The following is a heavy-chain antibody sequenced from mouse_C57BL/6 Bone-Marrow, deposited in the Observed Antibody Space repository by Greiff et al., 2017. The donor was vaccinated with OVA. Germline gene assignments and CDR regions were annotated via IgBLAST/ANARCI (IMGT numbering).Heavy chain of an antibody. Sequence: EVHLVESGGGLVQPGGSLKLSCAASGFTFSDYGMAWVRQAPRKGPEWVAFISNLAYSIYYADTVTGRFTISRENAKNTLYLEMSSLRSEDTAMYYCARRSNPYYYAIDYWGQGTSGTVSS. V-gene: IGHV5-15*01. CDR1: GFTFSDYG. CDR3: ARRSNPYYYAIDY. J-gene: IGHJ4*01. CDR2: ISNLAYSI. D-gene: IGHD2-5*01.